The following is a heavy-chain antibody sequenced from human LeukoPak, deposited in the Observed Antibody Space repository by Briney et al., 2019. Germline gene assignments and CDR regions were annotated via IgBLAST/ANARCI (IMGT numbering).Heavy chain of an antibody. CDR1: GFTFSSYA. D-gene: IGHD6-13*01. V-gene: IGHV3-30-3*01. CDR2: ISYDGSNK. Sequence: GGSLRLSCAASGFTFSSYAMHWVRQAPGKGLEWVAVISYDGSNKYYADSVKGRFTISRDNSKNTLYLQMNSLRAEDTAVYYCATSLIAAANAVELDAFDIWGQGTKVTVSS. CDR3: ATSLIAAANAVELDAFDI. J-gene: IGHJ3*02.